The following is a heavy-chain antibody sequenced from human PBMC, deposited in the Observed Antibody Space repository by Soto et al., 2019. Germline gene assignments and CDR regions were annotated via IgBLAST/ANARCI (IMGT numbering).Heavy chain of an antibody. CDR3: ASRRRDGYNRPYYFDY. D-gene: IGHD5-12*01. CDR2: INHSGST. CDR1: GGSFSGYY. Sequence: QVQLQQWGAGLLKPSETLSLTCAVYGGSFSGYYWSWIRQPPGKGLEWIGEINHSGSTNYNPSLKSRVTISVDTSKNQFSLKLSSVTAADTAVYYCASRRRDGYNRPYYFDYWGQGTLVTVSS. V-gene: IGHV4-34*01. J-gene: IGHJ4*02.